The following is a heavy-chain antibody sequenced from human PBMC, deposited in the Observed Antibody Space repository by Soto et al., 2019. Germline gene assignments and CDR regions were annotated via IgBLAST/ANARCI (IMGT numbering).Heavy chain of an antibody. CDR3: ASPNSYSSSWYSNYYYGMDV. V-gene: IGHV4-39*01. Sequence: PSETLSLTCSVSGGSISSSSYYWGWIRQPPGKGLEWIGSIYYSGSTYYNPSLKSRVTISVDTSKNQFSLKLSSVTAADTAVYYCASPNSYSSSWYSNYYYGMDVWGQGTTVTVS. CDR2: IYYSGST. J-gene: IGHJ6*02. CDR1: GGSISSSSYY. D-gene: IGHD6-13*01.